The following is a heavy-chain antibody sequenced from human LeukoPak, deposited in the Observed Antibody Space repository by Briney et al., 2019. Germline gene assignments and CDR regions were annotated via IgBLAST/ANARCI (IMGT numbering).Heavy chain of an antibody. Sequence: SVKVSCKASGGTFSSYAISWVRQAPGQGLEWMGGIIPIFGTANYAKKFQGRVTITADESTSTAYMELSSLRSEDTAVYYCARTPYDFWSGWETSRYYYYMDVWGKGTTVTVSS. J-gene: IGHJ6*03. CDR2: IIPIFGTA. CDR1: GGTFSSYA. V-gene: IGHV1-69*13. D-gene: IGHD3-3*01. CDR3: ARTPYDFWSGWETSRYYYYMDV.